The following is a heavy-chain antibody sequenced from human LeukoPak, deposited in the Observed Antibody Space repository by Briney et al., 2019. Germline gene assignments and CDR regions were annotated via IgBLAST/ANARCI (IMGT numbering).Heavy chain of an antibody. CDR1: GGSISSGGYS. CDR3: AGTMVRGYFDY. D-gene: IGHD3-10*01. J-gene: IGHJ4*02. V-gene: IGHV4-30-2*01. Sequence: PSQTLSLTCAVSGGSISSGGYSWSWIRQPPGKGLEWIGYIYHSGSTYYNPSPKSRVTISVDRSKNQFSLKLSSVTAADTAVYYCAGTMVRGYFDYWGQGTLVTVSS. CDR2: IYHSGST.